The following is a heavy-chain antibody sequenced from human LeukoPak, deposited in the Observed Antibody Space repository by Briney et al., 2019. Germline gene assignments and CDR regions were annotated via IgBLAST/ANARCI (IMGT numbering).Heavy chain of an antibody. Sequence: GESLKISCQASGYTFTYYWIGWVRQMPGKGLEWMGIIFPDDSDTRYSPSFQGQVTISADKSISTAYLQWSSLTASDTAMYFCARPRVVAATTSHAAFDIWGQGTLVSVSS. V-gene: IGHV5-51*01. CDR1: GYTFTYYW. CDR2: IFPDDSDT. D-gene: IGHD2-15*01. CDR3: ARPRVVAATTSHAAFDI. J-gene: IGHJ3*02.